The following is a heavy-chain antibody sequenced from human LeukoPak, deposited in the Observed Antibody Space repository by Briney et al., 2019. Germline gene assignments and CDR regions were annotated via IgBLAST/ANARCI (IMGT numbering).Heavy chain of an antibody. Sequence: PGGSLRLSCAASGFTFSSYSMNWVRQAPGKGLEWVSYISSSSSTIYYADSVKGRFTISRDNAKNSLYLQMNSLRAEDTAVYYCARDEPRLKGYSSRLGAFDIWGQGTMVTVSS. CDR3: ARDEPRLKGYSSRLGAFDI. D-gene: IGHD6-13*01. J-gene: IGHJ3*02. V-gene: IGHV3-48*04. CDR2: ISSSSSTI. CDR1: GFTFSSYS.